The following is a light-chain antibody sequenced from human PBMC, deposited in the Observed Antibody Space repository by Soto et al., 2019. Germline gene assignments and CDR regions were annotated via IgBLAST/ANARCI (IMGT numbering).Light chain of an antibody. CDR3: SSYATPSIVV. V-gene: IGLV2-14*01. CDR1: SSDVGAYDY. Sequence: QSALTQPASVSGSPGQSITISCTGTSSDVGAYDYVSWYQQHPGKAPKLMIYEVTNRPSGVSNRFSGSKSGNTASLTISGLQAEDEADYYCSSYATPSIVVFGGGTKLTVL. CDR2: EVT. J-gene: IGLJ2*01.